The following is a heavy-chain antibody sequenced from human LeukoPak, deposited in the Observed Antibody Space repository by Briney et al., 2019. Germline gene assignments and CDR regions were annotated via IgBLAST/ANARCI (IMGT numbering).Heavy chain of an antibody. J-gene: IGHJ5*02. Sequence: GASVKVSCKASGYTFTGYYMHWVRQAPGQGLEWMGWINPNSGGTNYAQKFQGWVTMTRDTSISTAYMELSRLRSDDTAVYYCARVGGYDQYNWFDPWGQGTLVTVSS. CDR2: INPNSGGT. CDR1: GYTFTGYY. CDR3: ARVGGYDQYNWFDP. D-gene: IGHD5-12*01. V-gene: IGHV1-2*04.